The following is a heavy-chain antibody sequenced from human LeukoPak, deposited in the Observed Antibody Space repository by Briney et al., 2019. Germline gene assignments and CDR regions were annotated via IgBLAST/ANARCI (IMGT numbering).Heavy chain of an antibody. CDR2: IYYSGST. J-gene: IGHJ5*02. CDR3: ARDLMGTMVRRGFDP. V-gene: IGHV4-30-4*08. CDR1: GGPISSGDYY. D-gene: IGHD3-10*01. Sequence: SETLSLTCTVSGGPISSGDYYWSWIRQPPGKGLEWIGYIYYSGSTYYNPCLKSRVTISVDTSKNQFSLKLSSVTAADTAVYYCARDLMGTMVRRGFDPWGQGTLVTVSS.